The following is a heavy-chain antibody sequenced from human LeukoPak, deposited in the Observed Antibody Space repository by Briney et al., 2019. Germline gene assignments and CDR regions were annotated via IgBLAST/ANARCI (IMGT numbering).Heavy chain of an antibody. Sequence: SQTLSLTCTVSGGSISSGSYYWSWIRQPAGKGLEWIGRIYTSGSTNYNPSLKSRVTISVDTSKNQFSLKLSSVTAADTAVYYCARDNDGSGTLRFGRALDIWGQGTMVTVSS. V-gene: IGHV4-61*02. J-gene: IGHJ3*02. D-gene: IGHD3-10*01. CDR1: GGSISSGSYY. CDR3: ARDNDGSGTLRFGRALDI. CDR2: IYTSGST.